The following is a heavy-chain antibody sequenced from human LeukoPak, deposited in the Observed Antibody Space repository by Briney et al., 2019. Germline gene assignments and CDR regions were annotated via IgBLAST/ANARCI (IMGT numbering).Heavy chain of an antibody. Sequence: HGASLQISCKGSGSIFSSYWIAWVRQLPGKGLEWMGIIYPGGSDSRYSPPFQGQVTISADKSITTAYLQWSSLKASDTAMYYCARLGYCSGTSCYGVDYWGQGTLVTVSS. CDR1: GSIFSSYW. V-gene: IGHV5-51*01. D-gene: IGHD2-2*01. J-gene: IGHJ4*02. CDR2: IYPGGSDS. CDR3: ARLGYCSGTSCYGVDY.